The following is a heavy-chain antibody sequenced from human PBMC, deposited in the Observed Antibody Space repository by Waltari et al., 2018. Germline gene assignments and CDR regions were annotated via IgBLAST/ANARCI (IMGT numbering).Heavy chain of an antibody. J-gene: IGHJ4*02. CDR1: GDSVTSSYL. CDR3: ARDRGRGLYLDS. D-gene: IGHD2-15*01. V-gene: IGHV4-4*02. Sequence: QLQLQESSPGLVKPSGTLSPTCAVSGDSVTSSYLWNWVRQPPGKGLEWIGQVHGSGRTNYNPSFASRVTVSLDTSNNQVSLKVTSATAADTAVYYCARDRGRGLYLDSWGPGTLVTVSP. CDR2: VHGSGRT.